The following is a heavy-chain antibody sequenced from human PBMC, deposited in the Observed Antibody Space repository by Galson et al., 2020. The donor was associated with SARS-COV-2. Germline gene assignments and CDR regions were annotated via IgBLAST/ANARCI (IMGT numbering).Heavy chain of an antibody. CDR1: GYSFTSYW. Sequence: HGESLKIYCKGSGYSFTSYWISWVRQMPGKGPEWRGRIEPSDSYTNYSPSFQGHVTISADKSISTAYLQWSSLKASDTAMYYCAGQRDGYNWVFDYWGQGTLVTVSS. CDR3: AGQRDGYNWVFDY. V-gene: IGHV5-10-1*01. D-gene: IGHD5-12*01. J-gene: IGHJ4*02. CDR2: IEPSDSYT.